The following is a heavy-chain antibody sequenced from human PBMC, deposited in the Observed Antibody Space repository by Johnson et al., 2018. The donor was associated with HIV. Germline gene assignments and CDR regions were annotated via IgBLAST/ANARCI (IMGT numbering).Heavy chain of an antibody. CDR3: ARDRGYWDALDI. J-gene: IGHJ3*02. Sequence: VQLVESGGGLVQPGRSLRLSCAASGFTFDDYAMPWVRHAPGKGLEWVSGISWISGSIGYADSVKGRITISRDNDKNSLYLQMNSLRAEDTAVYYCARDRGYWDALDIWGQGTMVTVSS. V-gene: IGHV3-9*01. CDR1: GFTFDDYA. D-gene: IGHD3-22*01. CDR2: ISWISGSI.